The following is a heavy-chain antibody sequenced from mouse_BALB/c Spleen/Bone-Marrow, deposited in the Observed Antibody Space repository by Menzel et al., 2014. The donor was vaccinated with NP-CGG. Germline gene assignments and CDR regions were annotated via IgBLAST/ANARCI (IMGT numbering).Heavy chain of an antibody. CDR2: INPNTDGT. CDR1: GYTFTDYY. Sequence: EVQLQQSGPELVKPGTSVKMSCKASGYTFTDYYMMWVRQGHGKSLEWIRHINPNTDGTFYNQKFKGKATLTVDKSSSTAYMQLNSLTSEDSAVYYCARSRYFDNWGQGTTLTVSS. J-gene: IGHJ2*01. D-gene: IGHD3-3*01. V-gene: IGHV1-26*01. CDR3: ARSRYFDN.